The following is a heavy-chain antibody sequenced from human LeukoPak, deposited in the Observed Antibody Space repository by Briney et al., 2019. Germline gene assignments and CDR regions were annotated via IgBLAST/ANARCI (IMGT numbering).Heavy chain of an antibody. D-gene: IGHD2-2*01. J-gene: IGHJ3*02. Sequence: SGTLSLTCDVSGDTISGSNWWNWVRQPPGKGLEWIGGIYYSGSTYYNPSLKSRVTISVDTSKNQFSLKLSSVTAADTAVYYCASGGVVPAAEYAFDIWGQGTMVTVSS. CDR2: IYYSGST. CDR3: ASGGVVPAAEYAFDI. CDR1: GDTISGSNW. V-gene: IGHV4-4*02.